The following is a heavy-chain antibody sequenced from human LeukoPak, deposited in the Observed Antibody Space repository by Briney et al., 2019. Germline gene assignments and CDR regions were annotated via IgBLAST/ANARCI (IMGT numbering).Heavy chain of an antibody. J-gene: IGHJ4*02. V-gene: IGHV3-7*01. CDR1: GFTFSNYW. D-gene: IGHD4-17*01. Sequence: GSLRLSCVASGFTFSNYWMSWVRQAPGKGLEWVANLKQDGSEKFYVDSVKGRFTISRDNARSSLYLQLNSLRAEDTAVYYCARDDYGDYHYWGQGALVTVSS. CDR3: ARDDYGDYHY. CDR2: LKQDGSEK.